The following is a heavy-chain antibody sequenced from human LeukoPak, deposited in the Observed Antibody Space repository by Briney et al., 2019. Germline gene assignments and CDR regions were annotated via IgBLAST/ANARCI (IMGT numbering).Heavy chain of an antibody. Sequence: GGSLILSCAASGFTFSDYSMHWVRQAPGKGLEWVAVISNDGSRKFYGDTVKGRFTISRDNSKNTLYLQMNSLRAEDTAVYYCARGRFGELSVATFDIWGQGTMVTVSS. V-gene: IGHV3-30-3*01. CDR2: ISNDGSRK. D-gene: IGHD3-10*01. J-gene: IGHJ3*02. CDR3: ARGRFGELSVATFDI. CDR1: GFTFSDYS.